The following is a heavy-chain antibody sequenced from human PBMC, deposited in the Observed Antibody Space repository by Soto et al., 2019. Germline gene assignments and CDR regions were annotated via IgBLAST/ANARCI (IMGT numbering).Heavy chain of an antibody. V-gene: IGHV3-48*02. Sequence: EVQLLESGGGLVQPGGSLRLSCAASGFTFSSYSMNWVRQAPGKGLEWLSYISSRGDTIYYADSVKGRFTISRDNAKNSLDLQMNSLRDEDTAVYYCARGGDSAFFVSWGQGTLVTVSS. CDR2: ISSRGDTI. CDR3: ARGGDSAFFVS. D-gene: IGHD3-10*01. J-gene: IGHJ4*02. CDR1: GFTFSSYS.